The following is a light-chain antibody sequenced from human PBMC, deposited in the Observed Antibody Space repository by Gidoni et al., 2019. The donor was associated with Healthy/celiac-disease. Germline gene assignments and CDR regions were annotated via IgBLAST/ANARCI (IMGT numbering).Light chain of an antibody. V-gene: IGLV3-21*01. CDR3: QVWETTSDPVA. J-gene: IGLJ2*01. CDR1: HIVARS. CDR2: FDK. Sequence: SYILTQPPSVSVAPGRTARSPCGGNHIVARSVHWYQQKPGQAPVLVIYFDKDRPSGIPERFAGSNSGDTATLTMSRVEAGDEAVYHCQVWETTSDPVAFGGGTKLTVL.